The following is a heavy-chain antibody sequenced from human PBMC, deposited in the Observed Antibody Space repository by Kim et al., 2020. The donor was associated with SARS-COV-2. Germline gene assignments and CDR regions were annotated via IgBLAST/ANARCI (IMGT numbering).Heavy chain of an antibody. CDR3: AIRGSNYGAYNY. J-gene: IGHJ4*02. CDR2: ISHTGDIT. D-gene: IGHD4-17*01. Sequence: GGSLRLSCAGSGFTFSSYGMSWVRQAPGKGLEWVSAISHTGDITDYADSMKGRFTISIDNSKNTLYLQMNSLRADDTALYYCAIRGSNYGAYNYWGQGTLVTVSS. V-gene: IGHV3-23*01. CDR1: GFTFSSYG.